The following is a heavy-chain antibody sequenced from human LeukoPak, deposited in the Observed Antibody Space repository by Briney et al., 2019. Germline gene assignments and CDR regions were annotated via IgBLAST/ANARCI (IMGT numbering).Heavy chain of an antibody. CDR3: AKDRRYDILTGKLFSPAADY. Sequence: GGSLRLSCAASGFTFSSYAMSWVRQAPGKGLEWVAAISGGGGSTYYADSVKGRLTISRDNSKNTLYPQMNSLRAEDTAVYYCAKDRRYDILTGKLFSPAADYWGQGTLVTVSS. CDR2: ISGGGGST. CDR1: GFTFSSYA. D-gene: IGHD3-9*01. J-gene: IGHJ4*02. V-gene: IGHV3-23*01.